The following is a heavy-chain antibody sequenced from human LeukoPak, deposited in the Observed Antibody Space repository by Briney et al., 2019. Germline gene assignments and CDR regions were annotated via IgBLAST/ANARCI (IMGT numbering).Heavy chain of an antibody. CDR1: GFTFSNAW. CDR3: TTGAYCTNGVCYTGFSWFDP. V-gene: IGHV3-15*01. CDR2: IKSKTDGGTT. J-gene: IGHJ5*02. D-gene: IGHD2-8*01. Sequence: NPGGSLRLSCAASGFTFSNAWMSWVRQAPGKGLEWVGRIKSKTDGGTTDYAAPVKGRFTISRDDSKNTLYLQMNSLKTEDTAVYYCTTGAYCTNGVCYTGFSWFDPWGQGTLVTVSS.